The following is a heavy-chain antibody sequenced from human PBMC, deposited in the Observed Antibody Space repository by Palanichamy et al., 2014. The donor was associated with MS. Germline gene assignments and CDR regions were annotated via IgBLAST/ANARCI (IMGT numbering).Heavy chain of an antibody. D-gene: IGHD6-6*01. V-gene: IGHV6-1*01. CDR1: GDSVSNNDVA. CDR2: TYYGSKWIF. J-gene: IGHJ4*02. CDR3: ARGESRSLDY. Sequence: QVQLRQSGPGLVKPSQALSVTCALSGDSVSNNDVAWNWIRQSPARGLEWLGRTYYGSKWIFEYAASVRSRITIKPDSPRNQFSLQLSSAIPEDTAVYFCARGESRSLDYWGQGTLVTVAS.